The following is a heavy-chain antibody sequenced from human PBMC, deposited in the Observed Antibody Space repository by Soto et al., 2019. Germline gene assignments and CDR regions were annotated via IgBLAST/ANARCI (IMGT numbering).Heavy chain of an antibody. D-gene: IGHD1-26*01. CDR2: ISYDSTKT. J-gene: IGHJ6*02. V-gene: IGHV3-30*03. CDR3: ARTRSAWSDFHYYSLDV. Sequence: GVSLSLSFSASVFPFNSYCMHWVRQGPGNGLEWVAFISYDSTKTYYADSVKGRFTISRDNSNSALYVQMNSLTGEDTAVYYCARTRSAWSDFHYYSLDVWGQGTTVNVSS. CDR1: VFPFNSYC.